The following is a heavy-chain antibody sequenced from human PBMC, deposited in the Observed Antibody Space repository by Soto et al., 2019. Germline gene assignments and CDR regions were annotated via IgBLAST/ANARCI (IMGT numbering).Heavy chain of an antibody. Sequence: QVQLVESGGGVVQPGRSLRLSCAASGFTFSSYGMHWVRQAPGKGLEWVAVIWYDGSNKYYADSVKGRFTISRDNSKNTLYLQMNSLRAEDTAVYYCARNLRANSSGWYRYYYGMDVWGQGTTVTVSS. CDR3: ARNLRANSSGWYRYYYGMDV. CDR2: IWYDGSNK. V-gene: IGHV3-33*01. D-gene: IGHD6-19*01. J-gene: IGHJ6*02. CDR1: GFTFSSYG.